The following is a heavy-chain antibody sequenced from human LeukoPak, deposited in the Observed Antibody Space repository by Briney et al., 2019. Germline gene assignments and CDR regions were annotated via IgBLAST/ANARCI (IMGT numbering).Heavy chain of an antibody. D-gene: IGHD2/OR15-2a*01. CDR1: GGSISSSSYY. V-gene: IGHV4-39*07. CDR3: ARVIGDWFDP. J-gene: IGHJ5*02. CDR2: IYYSGST. Sequence: SETLSLTCTVSGGSISSSSYYWGWIRQPPGKGLECIGSIYYSGSTYYNPSLKSRVTISVDTSKNQFSLKLSSVTAADTAVYYCARVIGDWFDPWGQGTLVTVSS.